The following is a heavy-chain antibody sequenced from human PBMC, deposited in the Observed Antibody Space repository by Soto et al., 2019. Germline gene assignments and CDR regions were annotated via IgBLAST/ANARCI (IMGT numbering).Heavy chain of an antibody. CDR3: AGTRGYCSGGSCPTVVDY. CDR1: GGSISSYY. V-gene: IGHV4-59*01. D-gene: IGHD2-15*01. J-gene: IGHJ4*02. Sequence: SETLSLTCIVSGGSISSYYWSWIRQPPGKGLEWIGYIYYSGSTNYNPSLKSRVTISVDTSKNQFSLKLSSVTAADTAVYYCAGTRGYCSGGSCPTVVDYWGQGTLVTVS. CDR2: IYYSGST.